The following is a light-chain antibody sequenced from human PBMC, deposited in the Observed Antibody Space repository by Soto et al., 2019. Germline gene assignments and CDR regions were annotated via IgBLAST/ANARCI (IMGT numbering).Light chain of an antibody. CDR2: GVS. Sequence: QSALTQPPSASGSPGQSVTISCTGTSSDVGGYNYVSWYQQHPGKAPKLMIYGVSKRPSGVPDRFSGSKSGNTAFLTVSGLQAEDEADYYCSSHAGMNNSGVFGTGTQLTVL. V-gene: IGLV2-8*01. J-gene: IGLJ6*01. CDR1: SSDVGGYNY. CDR3: SSHAGMNNSGV.